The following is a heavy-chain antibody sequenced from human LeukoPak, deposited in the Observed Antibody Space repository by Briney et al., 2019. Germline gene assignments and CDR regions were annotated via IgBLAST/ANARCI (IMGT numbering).Heavy chain of an antibody. CDR2: IYYSGST. CDR1: GGSISSSSYY. Sequence: SETLSLTCTVSGGSISSSSYYWGWIRQPPGKGLEWIGSIYYSGSTYYNPSLKSRVTISVDTSKNQFSLKLSSVTAADTAVYYCASPYYYDSSGYSGWGQGTLVTVSS. CDR3: ASPYYYDSSGYSG. D-gene: IGHD3-22*01. J-gene: IGHJ4*02. V-gene: IGHV4-39*01.